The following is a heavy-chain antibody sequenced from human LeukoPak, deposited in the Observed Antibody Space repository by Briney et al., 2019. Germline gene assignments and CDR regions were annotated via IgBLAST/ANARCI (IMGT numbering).Heavy chain of an antibody. CDR1: GFTFSSYA. CDR2: ISGSGGST. V-gene: IGHV3-23*01. D-gene: IGHD6-6*01. J-gene: IGHJ4*02. CDR3: AKDDGYSSSPTSF. Sequence: GGSLRLSCAASGFTFSSYAMSWVRQAPGKGLEWVSAISGSGGSTYYADSVKGRFTISRDNSKNTLYLQMNSLRAEDTVVYYCAKDDGYSSSPTSFWGQGTLVTVSS.